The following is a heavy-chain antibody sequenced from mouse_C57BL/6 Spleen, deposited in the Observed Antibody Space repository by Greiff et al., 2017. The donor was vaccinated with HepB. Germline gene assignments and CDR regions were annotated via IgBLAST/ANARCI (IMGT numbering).Heavy chain of an antibody. CDR2: ISYDGSN. CDR3: ARDRGAYYFDY. J-gene: IGHJ2*01. D-gene: IGHD3-1*01. Sequence: EVKLQESGPGLVKPSQSLSLTCSVTGYSITSGYYWNWIRQFPGNKLEWMGYISYDGSNNYNPSLKNRISITRDTSKNQFFLKLNSVTTEDTATYYCARDRGAYYFDYWGQGTTLTVSS. CDR1: GYSITSGYY. V-gene: IGHV3-6*01.